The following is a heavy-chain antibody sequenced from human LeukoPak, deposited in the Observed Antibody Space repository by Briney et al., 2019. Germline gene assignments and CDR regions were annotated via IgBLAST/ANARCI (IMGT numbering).Heavy chain of an antibody. CDR2: MSYDGMKE. Sequence: PGGSLRLSCEASGFMFETYVMQWVRQAPDKGLEWVAVMSYDGMKESYADSVKGRFTISRDNSNSTLFLQMNSLRTEETGLYYCASDRVFWQNALDVWGRGTMVSVSS. CDR3: ASDRVFWQNALDV. V-gene: IGHV3-30*03. J-gene: IGHJ3*01. CDR1: GFMFETYV. D-gene: IGHD3-3*01.